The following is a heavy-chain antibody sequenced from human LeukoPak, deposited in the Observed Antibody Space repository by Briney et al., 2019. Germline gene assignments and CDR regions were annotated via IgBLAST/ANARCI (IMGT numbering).Heavy chain of an antibody. V-gene: IGHV4-39*01. J-gene: IGHJ5*02. CDR2: IYYSGST. CDR1: GGSISSSSYY. D-gene: IGHD3-22*01. CDR3: ARRSGDSSGYYYVFWFDP. Sequence: SETLSLTCTVSGGSISSSSYYWGWIRQPPGKGLEWIGSIYYSGSTYYNPSLKSRVTISVDTSKNQFSLKLSSVTAADTAVYYWARRSGDSSGYYYVFWFDPWGQVTLVTGYS.